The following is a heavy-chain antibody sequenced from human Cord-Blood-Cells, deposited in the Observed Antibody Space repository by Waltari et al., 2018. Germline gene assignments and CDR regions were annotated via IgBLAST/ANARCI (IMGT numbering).Heavy chain of an antibody. CDR3: ARQQLPSYYFDY. Sequence: QVQLVQSGAVVKKPGPSVKVSCRASGGTFRSHAISWARQAPGQGLEWMGRIIPILGIADYAQKFQGRVTITADKSTSTAYMELSSLRSEDTAVYYCARQQLPSYYFDYWGHGTLVTVTS. CDR1: GGTFRSHA. CDR2: IIPILGIA. D-gene: IGHD6-13*01. J-gene: IGHJ4*01. V-gene: IGHV1-69*09.